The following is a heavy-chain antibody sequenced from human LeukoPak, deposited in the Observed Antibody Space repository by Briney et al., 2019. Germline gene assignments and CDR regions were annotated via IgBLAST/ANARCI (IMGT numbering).Heavy chain of an antibody. CDR1: GGSISSSSYY. CDR2: IYYSGST. CDR3: ARQPIGPYDILTGYYVVPYYFDY. D-gene: IGHD3-9*01. J-gene: IGHJ4*02. V-gene: IGHV4-39*01. Sequence: PSETLSLTCTVSGGSISSSSYYWGWVRQPPGKGLEWIGSIYYSGSTYYNPSLKSRVTISVDTSKNQFSLKLSSVTAADTAVYYCARQPIGPYDILTGYYVVPYYFDYWGQGTLVTVSS.